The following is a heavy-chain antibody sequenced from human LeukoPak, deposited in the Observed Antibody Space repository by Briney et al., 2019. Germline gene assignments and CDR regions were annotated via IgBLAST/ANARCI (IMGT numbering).Heavy chain of an antibody. Sequence: GGSLRLSCAASGFTFSSSAISWVRQAPGKGLEWVSSISGSGGSTYYADFVRGRFSISRDNSKNTLSLQMNSLTAEDTAIYYCAIGGGISTPGHWGQGTLVTVSS. V-gene: IGHV3-23*01. CDR3: AIGGGISTPGH. CDR2: ISGSGGST. J-gene: IGHJ4*02. D-gene: IGHD6-13*01. CDR1: GFTFSSSA.